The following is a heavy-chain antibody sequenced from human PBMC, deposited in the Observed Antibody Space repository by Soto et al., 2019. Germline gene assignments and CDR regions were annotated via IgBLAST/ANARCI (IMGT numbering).Heavy chain of an antibody. Sequence: QITLKESGPTLVIPTQTLTLTCTFSGFSLNTRGVGVGWIRQPPGKALEWVALIHWDDEKRYSPSLRTTLTITNDTSKNQVVLIVTNIDPADTATYYCASRPGVLGSGWDFEFWGQGILVTVSS. J-gene: IGHJ4*02. D-gene: IGHD6-19*01. CDR2: IHWDDEK. CDR1: GFSLNTRGVG. CDR3: ASRPGVLGSGWDFEF. V-gene: IGHV2-5*02.